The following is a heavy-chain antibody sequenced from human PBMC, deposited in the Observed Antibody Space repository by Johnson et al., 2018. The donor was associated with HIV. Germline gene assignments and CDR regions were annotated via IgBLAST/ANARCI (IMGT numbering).Heavy chain of an antibody. J-gene: IGHJ3*02. Sequence: QVQLVESGGGVVQPGRSLRLSCAASGYTFSSSAMHWVRQASGRGLEWVAVLSYAANNEYYADSVKGRFTISRDNSKNTLYLQMNSLRAEDTAVYYCAREFGQASSYAFDIWGQGTMVTVSS. CDR2: LSYAANNE. CDR1: GYTFSSSA. CDR3: AREFGQASSYAFDI. V-gene: IGHV3-30-3*01. D-gene: IGHD3/OR15-3a*01.